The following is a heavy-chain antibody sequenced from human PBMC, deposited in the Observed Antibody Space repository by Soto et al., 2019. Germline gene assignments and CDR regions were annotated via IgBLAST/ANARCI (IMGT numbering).Heavy chain of an antibody. CDR2: IYYIGST. CDR1: VGSISSYY. V-gene: IGHV4-59*01. CDR3: ARGLRRQVLNWIDP. D-gene: IGHD3-10*01. J-gene: IGHJ5*02. Sequence: SLTFTVSVGSISSYYWSWIPQPPGNGLEWSGSIYYIGSTNYNPSLKSRVTISVDTSKNQLSLKLSSVTAADTAVYYCARGLRRQVLNWIDPWGQGTLITVYS.